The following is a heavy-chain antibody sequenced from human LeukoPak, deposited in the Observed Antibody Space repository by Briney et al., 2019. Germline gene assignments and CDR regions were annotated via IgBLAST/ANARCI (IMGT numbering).Heavy chain of an antibody. D-gene: IGHD3-3*01. CDR2: SYYSGST. Sequence: PSETLSLTCTVSGGSISSSSYYWGWIRQPPGKGLERIGSSYYSGSTYYNPSLKSRVTISVDTSKNQFSLKLSSVTAADTAVYYCARRQYDFWSGYPRPFDYWGQGTLVTVSS. J-gene: IGHJ4*02. V-gene: IGHV4-39*01. CDR1: GGSISSSSYY. CDR3: ARRQYDFWSGYPRPFDY.